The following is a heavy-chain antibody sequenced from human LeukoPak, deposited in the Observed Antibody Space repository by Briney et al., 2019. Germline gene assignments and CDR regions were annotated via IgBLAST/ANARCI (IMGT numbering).Heavy chain of an antibody. CDR3: AKGFIVVVPAAMSVWFDP. CDR2: ISGSGGST. D-gene: IGHD2-2*01. Sequence: GGSLRLSCAASGFTFSSYAMSWVRQAPGKGLEWVSAISGSGGSTYYADSVKGRFTISRDNSKNTLYLQMNSLRAEDTAVYYCAKGFIVVVPAAMSVWFDPWGQGTLVTVSS. V-gene: IGHV3-23*01. CDR1: GFTFSSYA. J-gene: IGHJ5*02.